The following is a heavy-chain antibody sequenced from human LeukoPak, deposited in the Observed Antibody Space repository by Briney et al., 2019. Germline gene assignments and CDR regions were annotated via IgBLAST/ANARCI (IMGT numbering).Heavy chain of an antibody. Sequence: GGSLRLSCAASGFTFSSYSMNWVRQAPGKGLEWVSSISSSSSYIYYADSVKGRFTISRDNAKNSLYLQMNSLRAEDTAVYYCARRRIVGDDRHFDYWGQGTLVTVSS. D-gene: IGHD1-26*01. CDR3: ARRRIVGDDRHFDY. CDR1: GFTFSSYS. J-gene: IGHJ4*02. CDR2: ISSSSSYI. V-gene: IGHV3-21*01.